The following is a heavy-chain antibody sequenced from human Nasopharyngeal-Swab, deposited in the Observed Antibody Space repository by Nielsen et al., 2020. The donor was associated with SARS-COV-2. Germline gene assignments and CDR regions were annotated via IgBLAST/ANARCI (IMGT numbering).Heavy chain of an antibody. J-gene: IGHJ5*02. D-gene: IGHD1-14*01. Sequence: GESLKISCAASGFSFNIYEMNWVRQAPGKGLEWLSYISDSGSHIYYADSVKGRFTISRDHAKNSLYLQMSSLRAEDTAVYYCARGTGSNTTYYWFAPWGQGTLVTVSS. CDR3: ARGTGSNTTYYWFAP. CDR2: ISDSGSHI. CDR1: GFSFNIYE. V-gene: IGHV3-48*03.